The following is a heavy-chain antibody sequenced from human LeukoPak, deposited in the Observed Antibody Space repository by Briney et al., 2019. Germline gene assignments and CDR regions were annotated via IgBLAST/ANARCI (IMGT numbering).Heavy chain of an antibody. J-gene: IGHJ4*02. CDR1: GGSISRHY. D-gene: IGHD6-19*01. CDR2: IDYSGST. V-gene: IGHV4-59*11. CDR3: ARGYSSGWYYFDY. Sequence: SETLSLTCTVSGGSISRHYLNWIRQPPGKGLEWVGYIDYSGSTDYNPSLKSRVTFSVDTSNKQFSLKLSSVTAADTAVYYCARGYSSGWYYFDYWGQGTLVTVSS.